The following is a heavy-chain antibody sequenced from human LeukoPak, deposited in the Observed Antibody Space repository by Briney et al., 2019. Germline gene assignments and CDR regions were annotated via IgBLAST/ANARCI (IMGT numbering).Heavy chain of an antibody. D-gene: IGHD3-10*01. V-gene: IGHV4-38-2*02. Sequence: SETLSLTCTVSGYSISSGYYWGWIRQPPGKGLEWIGSIYHSGSTYYDPSLKSRVTISVDTSKNQFSLKLSSVTAADTAVYYCARDNAYYGSGRNNWFDPWGQGTLVTVSS. CDR2: IYHSGST. CDR1: GYSISSGYY. J-gene: IGHJ5*02. CDR3: ARDNAYYGSGRNNWFDP.